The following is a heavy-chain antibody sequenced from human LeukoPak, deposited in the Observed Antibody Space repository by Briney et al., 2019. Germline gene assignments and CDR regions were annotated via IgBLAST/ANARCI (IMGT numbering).Heavy chain of an antibody. J-gene: IGHJ6*03. V-gene: IGHV4-4*07. Sequence: SETLSLTCTVSGGSISSYYWSWIRQPAGKGLEWIGRIYTSGSTNYNPSLKSRVTISVDKSKNQFSLKLSSVTAADTAVYYCARGDYYDSTRWGECYYYYMDVWGKGTTVTVSS. CDR2: IYTSGST. D-gene: IGHD3-22*01. CDR1: GGSISSYY. CDR3: ARGDYYDSTRWGECYYYYMDV.